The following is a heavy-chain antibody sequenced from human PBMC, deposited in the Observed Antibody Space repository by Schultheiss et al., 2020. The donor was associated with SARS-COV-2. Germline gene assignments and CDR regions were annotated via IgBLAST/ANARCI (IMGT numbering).Heavy chain of an antibody. V-gene: IGHV3-30*04. CDR1: EFTFSSFA. CDR3: VREILPTPLDYFDY. J-gene: IGHJ4*02. CDR2: VSYDGGNK. D-gene: IGHD2-15*01. Sequence: GESLKISCIASEFTFSSFAMHWVRLAPGKGLEWVAVVSYDGGNKYYADSVKGRFTISRDNSKNTLYLQMNSLRAEDTAIYYCVREILPTPLDYFDYWGQGTLVTVSS.